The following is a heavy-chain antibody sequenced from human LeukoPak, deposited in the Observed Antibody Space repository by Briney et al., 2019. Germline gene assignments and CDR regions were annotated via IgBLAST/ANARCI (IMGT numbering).Heavy chain of an antibody. CDR2: IRYDGSNK. CDR1: GFTFSSYG. J-gene: IGHJ4*02. Sequence: GGSLRLSCAASGFTFSSYGMHWVRQAPGKGLEWVAFIRYDGSNKYYADSVKGRFTISRDNSKNTLYLQMNSLRAEDTAVYYCAKDRDGYVEGFDYWGQGTLVTVSS. D-gene: IGHD5-24*01. V-gene: IGHV3-30*02. CDR3: AKDRDGYVEGFDY.